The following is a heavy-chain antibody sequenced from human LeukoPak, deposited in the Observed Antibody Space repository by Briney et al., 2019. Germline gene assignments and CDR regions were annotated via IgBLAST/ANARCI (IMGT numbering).Heavy chain of an antibody. Sequence: ASVKVSCKTSGYSFTTNGISWLRQAPGQGLEWMGWISAYNGNAKYAQKLQGRVTMTTDTSTSTAYMELRSLRSDDTAVYYCARYSSSWKGEFDYWGQGTLVTVSS. J-gene: IGHJ4*02. CDR2: ISAYNGNA. D-gene: IGHD6-13*01. CDR1: GYSFTTNG. CDR3: ARYSSSWKGEFDY. V-gene: IGHV1-18*01.